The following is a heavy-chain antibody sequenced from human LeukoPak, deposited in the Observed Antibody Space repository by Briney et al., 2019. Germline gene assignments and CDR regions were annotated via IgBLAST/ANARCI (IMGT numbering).Heavy chain of an antibody. J-gene: IGHJ3*02. CDR1: GFNVNEYS. Sequence: PGGSLRLSCRGSGFNVNEYSVTWVRQTPGKGVEWVGFARSKAYGGTTEYAASVKGRFTISRDESKSIAYLQMNSLETEDTAVFYCGVNFGVVKYDTFDIWGQGTMVTVSS. CDR3: GVNFGVVKYDTFDI. D-gene: IGHD3-3*01. V-gene: IGHV3-49*04. CDR2: ARSKAYGGTT.